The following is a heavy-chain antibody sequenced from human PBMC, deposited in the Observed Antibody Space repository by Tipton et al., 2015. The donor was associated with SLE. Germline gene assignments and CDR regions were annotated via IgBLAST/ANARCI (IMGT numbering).Heavy chain of an antibody. V-gene: IGHV4-4*02. CDR3: ARGYSSSRNLFDY. CDR1: GGSISSSNW. CDR2: IYHSGST. Sequence: TLSLTCAVSGGSISSSNWWSWVRQPPGKGLEWIGEIYHSGSTNYNPSLKSRVTISVDKSKNQFSLKLSSVTAADTAVYYCARGYSSSRNLFDYWGQGTLVTVSS. D-gene: IGHD6-13*01. J-gene: IGHJ4*02.